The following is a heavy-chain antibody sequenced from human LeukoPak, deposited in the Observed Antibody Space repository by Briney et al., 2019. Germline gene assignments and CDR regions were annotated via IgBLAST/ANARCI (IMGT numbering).Heavy chain of an antibody. CDR2: IIPIHGIA. V-gene: IGHV1-69*04. J-gene: IGHJ2*01. CDR1: GGTFSSYA. CDR3: ARAWAPYCSSTSCSSGYWYFDL. D-gene: IGHD2-2*01. Sequence: SVKVSCKASGGTFSSYAISWVRQAPGQGLEWMGRIIPIHGIANYAQKFQGRVTITADKSTSTAYMELSSLRSEDTAVYYCARAWAPYCSSTSCSSGYWYFDLWGRGTLVTVSS.